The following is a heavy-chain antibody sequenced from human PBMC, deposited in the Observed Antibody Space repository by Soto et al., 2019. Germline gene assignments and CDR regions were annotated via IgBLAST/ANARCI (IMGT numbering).Heavy chain of an antibody. CDR2: MYNTGST. CDR1: GGSISSYY. D-gene: IGHD2-21*02. V-gene: IGHV4-59*01. Sequence: QVQLQESGPGLVKPSETLSLTCTVSGGSISSYYWSWIRQPPGKGLEWIGYMYNTGSTVYNPSLKSRVTISVDTSKNQFSLKLNAVTAADTAVYYCARDLWGYCGTDCYPLDVWGQWTTVTVSS. J-gene: IGHJ6*02. CDR3: ARDLWGYCGTDCYPLDV.